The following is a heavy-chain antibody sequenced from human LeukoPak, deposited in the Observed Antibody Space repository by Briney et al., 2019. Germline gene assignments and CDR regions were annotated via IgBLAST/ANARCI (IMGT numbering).Heavy chain of an antibody. V-gene: IGHV4-39*01. CDR2: IYYSGST. J-gene: IGHJ3*02. Sequence: PSETLSLTCTVPGGSINSSSYYWGWIRQPPGKGLEWIGSIYYSGSTYYNPSLKSRVTISVDTSKNQFSLKLSSVTAADTAVYYCASEAVAGGPNAFDIWGQGTMVTVSS. D-gene: IGHD6-19*01. CDR1: GGSINSSSYY. CDR3: ASEAVAGGPNAFDI.